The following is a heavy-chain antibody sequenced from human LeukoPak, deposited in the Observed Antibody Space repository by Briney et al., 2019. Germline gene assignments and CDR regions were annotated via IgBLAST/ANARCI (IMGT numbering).Heavy chain of an antibody. CDR3: AKDGRSSGWFPADY. CDR1: GFTFSNYP. CDR2: VSDDGNNI. D-gene: IGHD6-19*01. J-gene: IGHJ4*02. Sequence: PGGSLRLSCAASGFTFSNYPMHWVRQAPGKGLEWVAVVSDDGNNIYYTDSVKGRFTISRDNSKNTLYLQMKSLRAEDTAVYYCAKDGRSSGWFPADYWGQGTLVTVSS. V-gene: IGHV3-30*04.